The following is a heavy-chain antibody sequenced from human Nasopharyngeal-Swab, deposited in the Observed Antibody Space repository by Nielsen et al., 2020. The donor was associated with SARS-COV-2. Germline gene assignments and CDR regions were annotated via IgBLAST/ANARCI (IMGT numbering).Heavy chain of an antibody. CDR2: INNDGSSA. D-gene: IGHD1-26*01. Sequence: GESLKISCAASGFTFSSYWMHWVRQAPGKGLVWVSRINNDGSSATYADSVKGRFTISRDSAKNTVYLQMNSLRAEDTAVYYCAKDSEWGLNVFDLWGQGTQVTVSS. CDR3: AKDSEWGLNVFDL. CDR1: GFTFSSYW. V-gene: IGHV3-74*01. J-gene: IGHJ4*02.